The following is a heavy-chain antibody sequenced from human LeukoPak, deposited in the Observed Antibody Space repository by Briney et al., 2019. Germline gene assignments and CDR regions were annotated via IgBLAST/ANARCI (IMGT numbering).Heavy chain of an antibody. V-gene: IGHV4-61*02. CDR2: ISSSGST. J-gene: IGHJ3*02. Sequence: PSETLSLTCTVSGDSISSGDYYWSWIRQPAGKGLEWIGRISSSGSTNYNPSLKSRVTISVDTSKYQFSLKLSSVTAPDTAVYFCARGPYSYDSSGAFDIWGQGTMVTVSS. D-gene: IGHD3-22*01. CDR3: ARGPYSYDSSGAFDI. CDR1: GDSISSGDYY.